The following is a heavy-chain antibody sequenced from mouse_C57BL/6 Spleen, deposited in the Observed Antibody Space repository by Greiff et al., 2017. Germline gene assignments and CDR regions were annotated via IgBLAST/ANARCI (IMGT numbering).Heavy chain of an antibody. CDR1: GSTFTSYW. J-gene: IGHJ4*01. CDR3: ARFYYDYDGAMDY. CDR2: INPSNGGH. Sequence: QVQLQQPGTELVKPGASVKLSCKASGSTFTSYWMHWVKQRPGQGLEWIGNINPSNGGHNYNEKFKSNATLTVDKSSSTAYMQLSSLTSEDSAVYYCARFYYDYDGAMDYGGQGTSVTVSS. D-gene: IGHD2-4*01. V-gene: IGHV1-53*01.